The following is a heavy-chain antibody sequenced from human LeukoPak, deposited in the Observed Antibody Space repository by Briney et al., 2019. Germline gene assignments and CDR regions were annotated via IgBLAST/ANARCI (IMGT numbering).Heavy chain of an antibody. V-gene: IGHV3-30-3*01. CDR1: GFTFSSYA. J-gene: IGHJ4*02. CDR2: ISYDGSNK. D-gene: IGHD3-3*01. CDR3: ARYDFWSGYAFDY. Sequence: GRSRRLSCAASGFTFSSYAMHWVRQAPGKGLEWVAVISYDGSNKYYADSVKGRFTISRDNSKNTLYLQMNSLRAEDTAVYYCARYDFWSGYAFDYWGQGTLVTVSS.